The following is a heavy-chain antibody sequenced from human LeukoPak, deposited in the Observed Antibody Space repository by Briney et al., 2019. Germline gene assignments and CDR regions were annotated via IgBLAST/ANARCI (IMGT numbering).Heavy chain of an antibody. V-gene: IGHV3-11*04. CDR2: ISSSGSTI. Sequence: GGSLRLSCAASGFTFSDYYMSWIRQAPGKGLEWVSYISSSGSTIYYADSVKGRFTISRDNAKNSLYLQMNSLRAEDTAVYYCARLFDYYGSGSYYRRQYYYYMDVWGKGTTVTVSS. CDR3: ARLFDYYGSGSYYRRQYYYYMDV. CDR1: GFTFSDYY. D-gene: IGHD3-10*01. J-gene: IGHJ6*03.